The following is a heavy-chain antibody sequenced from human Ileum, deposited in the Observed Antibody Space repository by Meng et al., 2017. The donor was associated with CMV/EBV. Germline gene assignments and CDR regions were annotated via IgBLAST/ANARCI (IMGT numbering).Heavy chain of an antibody. J-gene: IGHJ4*02. CDR3: ARDSTKGGGFDY. Sequence: GESLKISCATSGFTFSDHYMDWFRQAPGKGLEWVARSRVKVNSYPTEHAASVKGRFTISRDDLENSLYLQMNSLKTEDTAVYYCARDSTKGGGFDYWGQGTLVTVSS. CDR1: GFTFSDHY. D-gene: IGHD1-1*01. V-gene: IGHV3-72*01. CDR2: SRVKVNSYPT.